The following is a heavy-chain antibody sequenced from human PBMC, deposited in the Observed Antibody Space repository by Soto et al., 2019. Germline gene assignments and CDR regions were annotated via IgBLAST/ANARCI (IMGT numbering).Heavy chain of an antibody. Sequence: ASVTVSWQAAGYGSTSYAMHWVRQAPGQRLEWMGWINAGNGNTKYSQKFQGRVTITRATSASTAYMELSSLRSEDPAVYYCESSSSWDPLSVPEYYYGMDVWGQGTTVTVPS. CDR2: INAGNGNT. J-gene: IGHJ6*02. D-gene: IGHD6-13*01. V-gene: IGHV1-3*01. CDR3: ESSSSWDPLSVPEYYYGMDV. CDR1: GYGSTSYA.